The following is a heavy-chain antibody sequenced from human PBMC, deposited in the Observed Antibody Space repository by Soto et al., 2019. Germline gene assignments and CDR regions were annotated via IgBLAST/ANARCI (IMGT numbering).Heavy chain of an antibody. J-gene: IGHJ4*02. Sequence: QVQLVQSGAEVKKPGSSVKVSCKASGGTSNRYAFSWMRQAPGQGLEWMGGSIPIFGTANYAQKFQGRATITADESTSTGYMELSRLRSDDTATYYCATGRGSGGFDSWGQGTQVIVSS. CDR1: GGTSNRYA. CDR3: ATGRGSGGFDS. D-gene: IGHD3-16*01. CDR2: SIPIFGTA. V-gene: IGHV1-69*01.